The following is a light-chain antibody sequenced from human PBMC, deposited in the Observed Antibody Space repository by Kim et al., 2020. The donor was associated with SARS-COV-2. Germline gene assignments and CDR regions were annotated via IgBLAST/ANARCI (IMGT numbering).Light chain of an antibody. V-gene: IGKV3-20*01. CDR1: QSVSGRY. CDR2: GAS. CDR3: QQYAGSPA. J-gene: IGKJ1*01. Sequence: LAPGERATLSCRASQSVSGRYLAWYQQKPGQAPRLLMYGASSRATGIPDRFSGSGSGTDFTLTISRLEPEDFAVYYCQQYAGSPAFGQGTKVDIK.